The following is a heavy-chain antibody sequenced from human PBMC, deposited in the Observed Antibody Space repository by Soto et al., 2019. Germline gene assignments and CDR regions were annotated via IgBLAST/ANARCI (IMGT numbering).Heavy chain of an antibody. CDR3: XXXXXQXXVFGGXYXXDV. CDR2: ISYDGSNK. V-gene: IGHV3-30-3*01. J-gene: IGHJ6*02. D-gene: IGHD3-10*01. CDR1: GFTFSSYA. Sequence: QVQXXXSGGGVVXPXXXLXLSCAASGFTFSSYAMHWVRQAPGKGLEWVAVISYDGSNKYYADSVKGRXTXXXXXXXXXXXXXXXXXXXXXXXXXXXXXXXXQXXVFGGXYXXDVWGQGTTVTV.